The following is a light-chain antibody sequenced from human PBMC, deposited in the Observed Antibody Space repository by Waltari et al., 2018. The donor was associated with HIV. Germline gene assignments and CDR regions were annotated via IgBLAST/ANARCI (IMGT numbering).Light chain of an antibody. CDR1: QSVSSSY. J-gene: IGKJ5*01. Sequence: EIVLTQSPGTLSLSPGDRATLSCRASQSVSSSYLAWYQLKPGQAPSLLIYGASRRATGIPDRFSGSGSGTDFTLTISRLEPEDSAVYYCQQYGSSTITFGQGTRLEIK. CDR2: GAS. CDR3: QQYGSSTIT. V-gene: IGKV3-20*01.